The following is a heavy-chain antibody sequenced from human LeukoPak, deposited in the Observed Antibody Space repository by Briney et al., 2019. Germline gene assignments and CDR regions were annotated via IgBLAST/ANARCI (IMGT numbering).Heavy chain of an antibody. V-gene: IGHV4-61*08. CDR1: GASITNEDFF. D-gene: IGHD6-19*01. CDR2: IYYSGST. J-gene: IGHJ4*02. Sequence: SETLSLTCAVTGASITNEDFFWGWIRQTPGKGLEWIGYIYYSGSTNYNPSLKSRVTISVDTSKNQFSLKLSSVTAADTAVYYCAREISSSGWSTFDYWGQGTLVTVSS. CDR3: AREISSSGWSTFDY.